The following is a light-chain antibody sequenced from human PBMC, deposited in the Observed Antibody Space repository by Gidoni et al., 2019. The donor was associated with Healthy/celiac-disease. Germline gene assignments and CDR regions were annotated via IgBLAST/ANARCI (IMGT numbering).Light chain of an antibody. CDR1: SSDVGGYNY. V-gene: IGLV2-14*01. CDR3: SSYTSSSTLEGV. CDR2: DVS. Sequence: QSALTQPASVSGSPGQSITISCTGTSSDVGGYNYVSWYQQHPGKAPKLMIYDVSNRPSGVSNRFSGSKSGNTAFLTISGLQAEDEADYYCSSYTSSSTLEGVFGGGTKLTVL. J-gene: IGLJ2*01.